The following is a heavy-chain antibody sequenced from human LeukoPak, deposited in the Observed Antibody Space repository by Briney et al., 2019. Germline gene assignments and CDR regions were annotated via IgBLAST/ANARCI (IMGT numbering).Heavy chain of an antibody. CDR3: AKVRVGAYISPNDY. CDR2: ISYDGSNK. CDR1: GFTFSSYG. J-gene: IGHJ4*02. Sequence: AGRSLRLSCAASGFTFSSYGMHWVRQAPGMGLEWVAIISYDGSNKYYADSVKGRFTISRDNSRNTLYLQMNSLRAEDTALYYCAKVRVGAYISPNDYWGQGTLVTVSS. V-gene: IGHV3-30*18. D-gene: IGHD4-17*01.